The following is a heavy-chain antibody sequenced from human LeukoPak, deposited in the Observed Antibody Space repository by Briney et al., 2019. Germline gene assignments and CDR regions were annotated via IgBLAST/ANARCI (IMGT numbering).Heavy chain of an antibody. CDR1: GFTFSSYS. CDR2: ISSSSSYI. D-gene: IGHD3-10*01. J-gene: IGHJ4*02. Sequence: PGGSLRLSCAASGFTFSSYSMNWVRQAPGKGLEWVSSISSSSSYIYYADSVKGRFTISRDNSKNTLYLQMNSLRPEDTAVYYCAKDSKRWKTYYYEAGSYYFDYWGQGTLVTVSS. CDR3: AKDSKRWKTYYYEAGSYYFDY. V-gene: IGHV3-21*01.